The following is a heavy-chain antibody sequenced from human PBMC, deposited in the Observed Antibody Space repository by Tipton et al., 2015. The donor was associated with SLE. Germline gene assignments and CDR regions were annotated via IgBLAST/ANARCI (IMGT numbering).Heavy chain of an antibody. CDR1: LGDNY. Sequence: LGDNYMSWIRQAPGKGLEWVSYISGGSGTSMSYADSVKGRFTISRDNAKNSLYLQMNSLRAEDTAVYYCARGWRELPYDAFDIWGQGTMVTVSS. V-gene: IGHV3-11*04. CDR2: ISGGSGTSM. J-gene: IGHJ3*02. D-gene: IGHD1-26*01. CDR3: ARGWRELPYDAFDI.